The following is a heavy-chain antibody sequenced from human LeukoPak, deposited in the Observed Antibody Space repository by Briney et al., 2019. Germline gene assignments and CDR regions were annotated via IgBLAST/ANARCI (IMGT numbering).Heavy chain of an antibody. J-gene: IGHJ3*02. CDR1: GFTFSNDA. Sequence: PGGSLRLSCAASGFTFSNDAMSWVRQAPGKGLEWVSAISGSGGSSYYADSVKGRFTISRDNSKSTLYLQMNSLRAEDTAVYYCAKDGGWYWGGDCFDAFDIWGQGTMVTVSS. V-gene: IGHV3-23*01. CDR2: ISGSGGSS. D-gene: IGHD2-21*02. CDR3: AKDGGWYWGGDCFDAFDI.